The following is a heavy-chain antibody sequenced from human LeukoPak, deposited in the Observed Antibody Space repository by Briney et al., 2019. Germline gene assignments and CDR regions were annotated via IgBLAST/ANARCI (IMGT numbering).Heavy chain of an antibody. CDR3: ARYLRRPYYFDY. Sequence: SETLSLTCAVYGGSFSGYYWSWIRQPPGKGLERIGEINHSGSTNYNPSLKSRVTISVDTSKNQFSLKPSSVTAADTAVYYCARYLRRPYYFDYWGQGTLVTVSS. J-gene: IGHJ4*02. CDR2: INHSGST. V-gene: IGHV4-34*01. CDR1: GGSFSGYY.